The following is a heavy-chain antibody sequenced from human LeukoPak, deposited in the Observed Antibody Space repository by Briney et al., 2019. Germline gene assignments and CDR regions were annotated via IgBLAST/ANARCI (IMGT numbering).Heavy chain of an antibody. CDR1: GGSISSGGYY. Sequence: SQTLSLTCTVSGGSISSGGYYWSWIRQHPGKGLEWIGYIYYSGSTYYNPSLKSRVTISVDTSKNQFSLKLSSVTAADTAVYYCARKWEYDFWSGYYFPPTGYWGQGTLVTVSS. CDR3: ARKWEYDFWSGYYFPPTGY. J-gene: IGHJ4*02. CDR2: IYYSGST. D-gene: IGHD3-3*01. V-gene: IGHV4-31*03.